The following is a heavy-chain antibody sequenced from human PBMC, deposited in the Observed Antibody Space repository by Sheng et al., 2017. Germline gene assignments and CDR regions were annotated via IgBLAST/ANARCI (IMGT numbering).Heavy chain of an antibody. CDR1: GFTFNDYA. D-gene: IGHD3-10*01. V-gene: IGHV3-30*04. J-gene: IGHJ4*02. CDR2: ISDDGIYK. CDR3: AKDSSFTGITHNDY. Sequence: QVQLVESGGGVVQPGRSLRLACAASGFTFNDYALHWVRQAPGKGLQWVAVISDDGIYKFYAESVKGRFTISRDNSKNTVYLQMNSLTVEDTAVYYCAKDSSFTGITHNDYWGQGTLVTVS.